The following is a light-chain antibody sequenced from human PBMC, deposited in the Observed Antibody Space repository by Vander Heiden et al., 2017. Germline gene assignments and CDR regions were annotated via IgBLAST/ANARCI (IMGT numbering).Light chain of an antibody. CDR3: QQDGSSPYT. CDR1: QSVSSSY. CDR2: GAS. Sequence: EIVFTQSPGTLSLSPGERATLSCRSRQSVSSSYLAWYQQKPGQAPRLLIYGASSRATGIPDRFSGSGSGTDFTLTISRLEPEDFAVYYCQQDGSSPYTFGQGTKLESK. V-gene: IGKV3-20*01. J-gene: IGKJ2*01.